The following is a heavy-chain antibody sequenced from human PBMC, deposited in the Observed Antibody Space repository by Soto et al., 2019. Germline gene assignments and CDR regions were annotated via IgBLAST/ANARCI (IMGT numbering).Heavy chain of an antibody. CDR1: GFTFSSYG. D-gene: IGHD1-26*01. J-gene: IGHJ4*02. Sequence: QVQLVESGGGVVQPGRSLRLSCAASGFTFSSYGMHWVRQAPGKGLEWVAVIWYDGSNKYYADSVKGRFTISRDNSKNTLYLQMNSLRAEDTDVYYCARVSEGGSYYGGLDYWGQGTLVTVSS. CDR3: ARVSEGGSYYGGLDY. V-gene: IGHV3-33*01. CDR2: IWYDGSNK.